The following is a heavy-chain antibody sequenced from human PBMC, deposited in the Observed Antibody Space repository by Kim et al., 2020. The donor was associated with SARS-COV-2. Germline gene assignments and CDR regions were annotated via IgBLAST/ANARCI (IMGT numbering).Heavy chain of an antibody. J-gene: IGHJ3*02. V-gene: IGHV1-69*13. CDR2: IIPIFGTA. Sequence: SVKVSCRASGGTFSSYAISWVRQAPGQGLEWMGGIIPIFGTANYAQKFQGRVTITADESTSTAYMELSSLRSEDTAVYYCARWGENSDYYDSSGPDAFDIWGQGTMVTVSS. CDR1: GGTFSSYA. CDR3: ARWGENSDYYDSSGPDAFDI. D-gene: IGHD3-22*01.